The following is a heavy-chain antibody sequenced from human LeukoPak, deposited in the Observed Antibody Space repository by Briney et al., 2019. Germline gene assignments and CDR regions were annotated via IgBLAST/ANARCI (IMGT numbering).Heavy chain of an antibody. CDR2: ISAYNGNT. Sequence: ASVKVSCKASGYTFTSYGISWVRQAPGQGLEWMGWISAYNGNTNYAQKLQGRVTMTTDTSTSTAYMELRSLRSDDTAVYYCAGAPKLGYCSSTSCPKYYFDYWGQGTLVTVSS. CDR3: AGAPKLGYCSSTSCPKYYFDY. J-gene: IGHJ4*02. D-gene: IGHD2-2*01. V-gene: IGHV1-18*01. CDR1: GYTFTSYG.